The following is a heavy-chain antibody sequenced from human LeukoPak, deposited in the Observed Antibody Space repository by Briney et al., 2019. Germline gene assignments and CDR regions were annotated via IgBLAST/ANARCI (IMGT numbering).Heavy chain of an antibody. J-gene: IGHJ3*02. CDR3: ARVAIAAAGIHDAFDI. CDR2: ISAQHGQT. D-gene: IGHD6-13*01. V-gene: IGHV1-18*01. Sequence: ASVKVSCKTSGYSENFYGTTWVRQVAGQGLEWMGWISAQHGQTEYAPNSQDRVTMTTDTYTNTAYMELRSLRSDDTAVYYCARVAIAAAGIHDAFDIWGQGTMVTVSS. CDR1: GYSENFYG.